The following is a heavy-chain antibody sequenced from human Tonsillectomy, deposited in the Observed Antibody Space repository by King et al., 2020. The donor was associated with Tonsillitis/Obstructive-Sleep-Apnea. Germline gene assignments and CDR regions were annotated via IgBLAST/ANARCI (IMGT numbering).Heavy chain of an antibody. CDR2: INHSGST. J-gene: IGHJ4*02. Sequence: VQLQQWGAGLLKPSETLSLPCAVYGGSFSGYYWSWIRQPPGKGLEWIGEINHSGSTNYNPSLKSRVTISVDTSKNQFSLKLSSVTAADTAVYYCARVTGWNSVGYFDYWGQGTLVTVSS. CDR3: ARVTGWNSVGYFDY. D-gene: IGHD1-7*01. CDR1: GGSFSGYY. V-gene: IGHV4-34*01.